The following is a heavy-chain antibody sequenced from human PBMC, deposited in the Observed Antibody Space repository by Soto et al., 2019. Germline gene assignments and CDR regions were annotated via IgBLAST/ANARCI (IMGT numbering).Heavy chain of an antibody. Sequence: GGSLRLSCAASGFTFSNAWMSWVRQAPGKGLEWVGRIKSKTDGGTTDYAAPVKGRFTISRDDSKNTLYLQMNSLKTEDTAVYYCTTIGQVDYDYYYYYMDVWGKGTTVTVSS. V-gene: IGHV3-15*01. J-gene: IGHJ6*03. CDR1: GFTFSNAW. CDR3: TTIGQVDYDYYYYYMDV. CDR2: IKSKTDGGTT. D-gene: IGHD3-16*01.